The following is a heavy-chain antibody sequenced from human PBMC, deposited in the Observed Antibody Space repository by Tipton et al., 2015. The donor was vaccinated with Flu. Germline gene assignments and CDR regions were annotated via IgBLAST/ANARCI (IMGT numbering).Heavy chain of an antibody. CDR1: GYTFTSYG. V-gene: IGHV1-18*04. Sequence: QSGAEVKKPGASVKVSCKASGYTFTSYGISWVRQAPGQGLEWMGWISAYNGNTNYAQKLQGRVTMTTDTSTSTAYMELRSLRSDDTAVYYCARDIFSGVLPSSFDYWGQGTLVTVSS. CDR3: ARDIFSGVLPSSFDY. J-gene: IGHJ4*02. CDR2: ISAYNGNT. D-gene: IGHD2-15*01.